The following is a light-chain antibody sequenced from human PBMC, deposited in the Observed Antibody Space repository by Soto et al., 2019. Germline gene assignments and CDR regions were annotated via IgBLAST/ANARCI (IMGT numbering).Light chain of an antibody. CDR3: SSYTIRSTYV. J-gene: IGLJ1*01. V-gene: IGLV2-18*02. CDR2: DVN. Sequence: QSVLTXPPSVSGSPGQSVAISCTGTSSDVGSYNRVSWYQQPPGTAPKLMIYDVNNRPSGVPDRFSGSKSGNTASLTISGLQAEDEADYYCSSYTIRSTYVFGTGTKVTVL. CDR1: SSDVGSYNR.